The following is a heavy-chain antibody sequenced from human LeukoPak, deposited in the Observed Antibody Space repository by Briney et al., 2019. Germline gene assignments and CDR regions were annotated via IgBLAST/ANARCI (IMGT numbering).Heavy chain of an antibody. CDR3: ARGAYSSSWLDY. V-gene: IGHV3-23*01. D-gene: IGHD6-13*01. Sequence: GGSLRLSCAASGFTFSNYAMTWVRQAPGKGLEWVSTVSGSGGSTYYADSVKGRFTISRDNSKNTLYLQMSSLRAEDTAVYYCARGAYSSSWLDYWGQGTLVTVSS. CDR1: GFTFSNYA. CDR2: VSGSGGST. J-gene: IGHJ4*02.